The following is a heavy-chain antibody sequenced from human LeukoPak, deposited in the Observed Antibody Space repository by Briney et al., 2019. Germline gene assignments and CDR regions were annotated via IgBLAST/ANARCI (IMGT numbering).Heavy chain of an antibody. CDR3: ARWGGTRQYYFDY. Sequence: GGSLRLSCEASGFTFSTYAMHWVRQAPGKGLEWVAVTRFDGSIKQYADSVKGRFTISRDDSKNTLYLQMNFLKSEDTAVYYCARWGGTRQYYFDYWGQGTLVTVSS. D-gene: IGHD1-1*01. CDR2: TRFDGSIK. V-gene: IGHV3-33*08. CDR1: GFTFSTYA. J-gene: IGHJ4*02.